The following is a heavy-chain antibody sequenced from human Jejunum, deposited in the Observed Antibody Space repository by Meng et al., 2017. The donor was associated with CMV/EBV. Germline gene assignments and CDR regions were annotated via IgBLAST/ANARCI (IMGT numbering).Heavy chain of an antibody. CDR2: ISSYNNYI. Sequence: FTVSSYTMTWLRQAPGKGLEWVSSISSYNNYIYYTQPVRGRFTTSRDDAKNSLYLQMNSLRAEDAAVYYCARAPLTPLAIEGAFDYWGQGALVTVSS. J-gene: IGHJ4*02. V-gene: IGHV3-21*01. D-gene: IGHD3-3*02. CDR3: ARAPLTPLAIEGAFDY. CDR1: FTVSSYT.